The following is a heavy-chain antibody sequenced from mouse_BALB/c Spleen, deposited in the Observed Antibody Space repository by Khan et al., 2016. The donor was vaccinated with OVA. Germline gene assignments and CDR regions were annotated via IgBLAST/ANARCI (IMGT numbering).Heavy chain of an antibody. CDR1: GFTFSNYA. CDR2: ISSGGST. J-gene: IGHJ3*01. CDR3: ARDYWFTY. Sequence: EVELVESGGGLVKPGRSLKFSCAASGFTFSNYAMSWVRQTPEKRLEWVASISSGGSTYYPDSVKGRFTISRDNARNILYLQMSSLRSEDTAMYYCARDYWFTYWGQGTLVTVSA. V-gene: IGHV5-6-5*01.